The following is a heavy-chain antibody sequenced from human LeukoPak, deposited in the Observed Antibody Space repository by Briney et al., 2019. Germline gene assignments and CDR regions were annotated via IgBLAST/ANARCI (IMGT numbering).Heavy chain of an antibody. CDR3: ARPDIVVVVADYYYYGMDV. J-gene: IGHJ6*02. CDR2: IIPIFGTA. D-gene: IGHD2-15*01. CDR1: GYTFTSYG. V-gene: IGHV1-69*13. Sequence: SVKVSCKASGYTFTSYGISWVRQAPGQGLEWMGGIIPIFGTANYAQKFQGRVTITADESTSTAYMELSSLRSEDTAVYYCARPDIVVVVADYYYYGMDVWGQGTTVTVSS.